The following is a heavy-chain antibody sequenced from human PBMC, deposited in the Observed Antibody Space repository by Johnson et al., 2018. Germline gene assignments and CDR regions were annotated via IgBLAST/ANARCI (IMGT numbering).Heavy chain of an antibody. CDR3: ARVPSRVRKSAASVRHYYYGMDV. V-gene: IGHV3-11*01. Sequence: QVQLVQSGGGLVKPGGSLRLSCAASGFTFNDFYMSWIRQAPGKGLEWISYISSGGGTIYYADSVRGRFTISRDNAKNSLYLQMSSLRADDPAVYYCARVPSRVRKSAASVRHYYYGMDVWGQGTTVTVAS. D-gene: IGHD6-13*01. CDR1: GFTFNDFY. CDR2: ISSGGGTI. J-gene: IGHJ6*02.